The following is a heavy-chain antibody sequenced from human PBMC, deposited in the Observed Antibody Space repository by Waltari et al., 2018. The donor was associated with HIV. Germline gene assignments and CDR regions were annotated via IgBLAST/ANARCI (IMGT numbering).Heavy chain of an antibody. Sequence: QVQLRQWGAGLLKPSETLSLTCAVYGASFNDYFWAWFRRSPDKVLEWIGENDHRGETNYNPSFKTRVVISVDMDKNQFSLRLKSATAADTALYYCARGLGRRPFVRAYEPWGQGTLVTVSS. V-gene: IGHV4-34*01. CDR3: ARGLGRRPFVRAYEP. J-gene: IGHJ4*02. CDR1: GASFNDYF. CDR2: NDHRGET. D-gene: IGHD3-16*01.